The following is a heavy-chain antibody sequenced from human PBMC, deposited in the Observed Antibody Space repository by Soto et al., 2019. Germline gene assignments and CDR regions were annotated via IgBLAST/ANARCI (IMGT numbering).Heavy chain of an antibody. D-gene: IGHD3-3*01. CDR2: MSGSGSSE. CDR1: GFTFSDHY. V-gene: IGHV3-11*04. Sequence: PGGSLRLSCAASGFTFSDHYMAWIRQAPGKGLEIVAHMSGSGSSEDYGDSVKGRFTISRDNSKNTLYLQMNSLRAEDTAVYYCARIKLRFLEWFHLPGGMDVWGQGTTVTVSS. J-gene: IGHJ6*02. CDR3: ARIKLRFLEWFHLPGGMDV.